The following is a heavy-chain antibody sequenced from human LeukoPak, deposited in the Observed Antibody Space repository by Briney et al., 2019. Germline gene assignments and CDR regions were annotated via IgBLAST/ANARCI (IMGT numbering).Heavy chain of an antibody. CDR1: GGSISSGSYY. J-gene: IGHJ4*02. Sequence: KPSETLSLTCTVSGGSISSGSYYWSWIRQPAGKGLEWIGRIYTSGSTNYNPSLKSRVTISVDTSKNQFSLKLSSVTAADTAVYYCARDRYHDFWSGLIDYWGQGTLVTVSS. D-gene: IGHD3-3*01. CDR3: ARDRYHDFWSGLIDY. CDR2: IYTSGST. V-gene: IGHV4-61*02.